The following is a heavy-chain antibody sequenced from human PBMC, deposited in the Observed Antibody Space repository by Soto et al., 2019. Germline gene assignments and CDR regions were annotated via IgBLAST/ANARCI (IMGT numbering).Heavy chain of an antibody. V-gene: IGHV3-23*01. CDR3: AKDNPTLLRGYNWFDP. CDR2: ISGSADST. J-gene: IGHJ5*02. D-gene: IGHD3-10*01. CDR1: GFTFSSYA. Sequence: GGSLRLSCAASGFTFSSYAMSWVRQAPGKGLEWVSLISGSADSTYYADSVKGRFTISRDNSKSTLYLQMNSLRADDTAVYYCAKDNPTLLRGYNWFDPWGQGTLVTVSS.